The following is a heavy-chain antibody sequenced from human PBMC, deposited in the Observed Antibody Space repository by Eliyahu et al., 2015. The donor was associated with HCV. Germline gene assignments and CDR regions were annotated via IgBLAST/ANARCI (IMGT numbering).Heavy chain of an antibody. CDR2: IYRDGRT. CDR3: ARHADYGHNGGSYPKSGLGMDV. D-gene: IGHD3-16*02. V-gene: IGHV3-66*02. Sequence: EVQLVESGGGLVQPGGSLRLSCAASGLTVSSXXXSWVRQAPGKGLEWLSVIYRDGRTYYADSVEGRFTISRDNSKNTLYLQMNSLRAEDRAVYYCARHADYGHNGGSYPKSGLGMDVWGQGTTVTVSS. CDR1: GLTVSSXX. J-gene: IGHJ6*02.